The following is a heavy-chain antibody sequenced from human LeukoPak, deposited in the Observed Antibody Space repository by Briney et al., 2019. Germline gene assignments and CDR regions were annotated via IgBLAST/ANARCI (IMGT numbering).Heavy chain of an antibody. CDR1: GFPFTSYA. CDR3: AKDGYGGSWAAFDF. V-gene: IGHV3-23*01. D-gene: IGHD6-13*01. Sequence: GSLRLSCAVSGFPFTSYAVSWVRQAPGKGLEWVSTIRGSGGRTNYAGSVKGRFTVSRDKSKSTLYLQMNSLRAEDTAVYYCAKDGYGGSWAAFDFWGQGTMVTVSS. CDR2: IRGSGGRT. J-gene: IGHJ3*01.